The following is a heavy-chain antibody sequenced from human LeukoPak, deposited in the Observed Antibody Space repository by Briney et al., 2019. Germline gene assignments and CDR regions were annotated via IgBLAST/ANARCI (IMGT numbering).Heavy chain of an antibody. CDR2: IIPILGIA. CDR3: ARGAPYDYVWGSYRYPFDY. D-gene: IGHD3-16*02. J-gene: IGHJ4*02. CDR1: GGTSSSYA. Sequence: SVKVSCKASGGTSSSYAISWVRQAPGQGLEWMGRIIPILGIANYAQKFQGRVTITADKSTSTAYMELSSLRSEDTAVYYCARGAPYDYVWGSYRYPFDYWGQGTLVTVSS. V-gene: IGHV1-69*04.